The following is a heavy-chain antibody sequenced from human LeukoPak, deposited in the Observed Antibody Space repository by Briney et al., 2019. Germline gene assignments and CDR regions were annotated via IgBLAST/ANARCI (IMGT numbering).Heavy chain of an antibody. Sequence: GGSLRLSCAASGFTFSSYAMSWVRQAPGEGLEWVSAISGSGGSTYYADSVKGRFTISRDNSKNTLYLQMNSLRAEDTAVYYCAKMEDSWYYYDSRGYYPMVDYWGQGTLVTVSS. D-gene: IGHD3-22*01. CDR1: GFTFSSYA. CDR3: AKMEDSWYYYDSRGYYPMVDY. J-gene: IGHJ4*02. V-gene: IGHV3-23*01. CDR2: ISGSGGST.